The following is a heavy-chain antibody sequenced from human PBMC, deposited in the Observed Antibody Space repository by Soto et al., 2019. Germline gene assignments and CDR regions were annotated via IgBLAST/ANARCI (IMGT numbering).Heavy chain of an antibody. CDR1: GGSISSSSYY. D-gene: IGHD6-13*01. CDR2: IYYSGST. Sequence: PSETLSLTCTVSGGSISSSSYYWGWIRQPPGKGLEWIGSIYYSGSTYYNPSLKSRVTISVDTSKNQFSLKLSSVTAADTAVYYCARQQQLVHFDYWGQGTLVTVSS. V-gene: IGHV4-39*01. J-gene: IGHJ4*02. CDR3: ARQQQLVHFDY.